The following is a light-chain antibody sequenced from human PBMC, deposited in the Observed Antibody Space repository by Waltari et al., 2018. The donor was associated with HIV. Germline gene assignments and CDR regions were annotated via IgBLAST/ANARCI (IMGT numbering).Light chain of an antibody. CDR3: AAWDSSLSVAV. V-gene: IGLV1-51*01. Sequence: QSVLTQPPSVSAAPGQKVTIPCSGGSFNIGNNYVSWYQQVPGTAPKLLIYDTYTRPPGIPDRFSGSKSATSATLVIDGLQTGDEADYYCAAWDSSLSVAVFGGGTQVTVL. CDR1: SFNIGNNY. CDR2: DTY. J-gene: IGLJ3*02.